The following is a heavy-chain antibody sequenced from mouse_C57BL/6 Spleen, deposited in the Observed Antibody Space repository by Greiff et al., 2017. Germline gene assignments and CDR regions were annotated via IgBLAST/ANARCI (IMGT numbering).Heavy chain of an antibody. D-gene: IGHD2-4*01. CDR2: ISSGGSYT. V-gene: IGHV5-6*01. Sequence: EVQLVESGGDLVKPGGSLKLSCAASGFTFSSYGMSWVRQTPDKRLEWVATISSGGSYTYYPDSVKGRFTISRDNAKNTLYLQMSSLKSEDTAMYYCARRDYDSLAYWGKGTLVTVSA. CDR3: ARRDYDSLAY. CDR1: GFTFSSYG. J-gene: IGHJ3*01.